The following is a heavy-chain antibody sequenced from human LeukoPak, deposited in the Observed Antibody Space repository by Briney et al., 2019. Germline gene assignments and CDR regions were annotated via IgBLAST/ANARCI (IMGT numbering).Heavy chain of an antibody. CDR1: GFTFSSYE. D-gene: IGHD2-8*01. CDR3: ARLGSLCRNGACYGG. Sequence: PGGSLRLSCTASGFTFSSYEMNWVRQAPGKGLEWVSHISSSGRTMYYADSVKGRFTISRDNAKNSLYLQMNSLRAEDTAVYYCARLGSLCRNGACYGGWGQGILVTVST. J-gene: IGHJ4*02. CDR2: ISSSGRTM. V-gene: IGHV3-48*03.